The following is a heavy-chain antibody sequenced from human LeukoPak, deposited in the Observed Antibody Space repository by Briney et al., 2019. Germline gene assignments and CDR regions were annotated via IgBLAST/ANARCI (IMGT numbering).Heavy chain of an antibody. Sequence: SETLSLTCTVSGGSISSYYWNWIRQPPGKGLEWIGYIYYSGSTYYNPSLKSRVTISVDTSKNQFSLKLSSVTAADTAVYYCARKRAGPYFDYWGQGTLVTVSS. J-gene: IGHJ4*02. CDR2: IYYSGST. CDR1: GGSISSYY. V-gene: IGHV4-59*06. CDR3: ARKRAGPYFDY. D-gene: IGHD1-1*01.